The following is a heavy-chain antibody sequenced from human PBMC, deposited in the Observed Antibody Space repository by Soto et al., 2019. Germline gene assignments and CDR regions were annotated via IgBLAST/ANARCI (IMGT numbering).Heavy chain of an antibody. Sequence: RASVKVSCKASGGTFSSYAISWVRQAPGQGLEWMGGIIPIFGTANYAQKFQGRVTITADESTSTAYMELSSLRSEDTAVYYCAREGYCSGGSCYRGYYYYYGMDVWG. D-gene: IGHD2-15*01. CDR1: GGTFSSYA. V-gene: IGHV1-69*13. J-gene: IGHJ6*02. CDR2: IIPIFGTA. CDR3: AREGYCSGGSCYRGYYYYYGMDV.